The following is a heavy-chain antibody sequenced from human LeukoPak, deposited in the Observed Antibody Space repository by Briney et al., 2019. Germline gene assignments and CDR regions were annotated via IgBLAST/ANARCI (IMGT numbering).Heavy chain of an antibody. V-gene: IGHV1-69*13. CDR2: ITPIFGTA. Sequence: SVRVSCKASGGTFSSYAISWVRQAPGQGLEWMGGITPIFGTANYAQKFQGRVTITADESTSTAYMELSSLRSEDTAVYYCARGRNYYDSSGYPGPMYNWFDPWGQGTLVTVSP. D-gene: IGHD3-22*01. CDR3: ARGRNYYDSSGYPGPMYNWFDP. J-gene: IGHJ5*02. CDR1: GGTFSSYA.